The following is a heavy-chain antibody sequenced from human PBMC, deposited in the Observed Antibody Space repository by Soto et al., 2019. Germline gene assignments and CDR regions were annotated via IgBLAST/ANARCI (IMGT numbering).Heavy chain of an antibody. D-gene: IGHD3-3*01. Sequence: GGSLRLSCSASGFTFSGSAMHRVRQASGNGLEWVGRIRSKANSYATAYAASVKGRFTISRDDSKNTAYLQMNSLKTEDTAVYYCTGGRYDFWSGYLAYGMDVWGQGTTVTVSS. CDR3: TGGRYDFWSGYLAYGMDV. J-gene: IGHJ6*02. CDR2: IRSKANSYAT. CDR1: GFTFSGSA. V-gene: IGHV3-73*01.